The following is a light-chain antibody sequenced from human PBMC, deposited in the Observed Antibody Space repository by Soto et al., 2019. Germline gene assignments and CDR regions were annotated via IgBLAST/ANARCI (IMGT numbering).Light chain of an antibody. CDR3: QQYGSSPWT. V-gene: IGKV3-20*01. CDR1: QSVSSNF. J-gene: IGKJ1*01. CDR2: GAS. Sequence: EIVLTQSPGTLSLSPGERATLSCRASQSVSSNFLAWYQQKPGEAPRLLIYGASSRATGIHDRFSVSGSGRDFNLTISSLEPEHVAVYYCQQYGSSPWTFGQGTKVEIK.